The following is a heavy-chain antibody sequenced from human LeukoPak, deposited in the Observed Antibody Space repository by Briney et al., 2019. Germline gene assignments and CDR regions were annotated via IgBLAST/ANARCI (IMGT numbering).Heavy chain of an antibody. J-gene: IGHJ3*02. CDR2: IKPDGSEE. CDR3: ARILAAAAAFDI. CDR1: GFTFSNYW. Sequence: GGSLRLSCAASGFTFSNYWMSWVRQAPGKGMEWVASIKPDGSEEYYVDSVKGRFTISRDNAKNSLYLQMSSLRAEDTAVYYCARILAAAAAFDIWGQGTMVTVSS. D-gene: IGHD6-13*01. V-gene: IGHV3-7*01.